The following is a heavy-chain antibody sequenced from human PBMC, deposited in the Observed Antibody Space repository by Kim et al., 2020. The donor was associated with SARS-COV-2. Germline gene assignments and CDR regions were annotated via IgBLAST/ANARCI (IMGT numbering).Heavy chain of an antibody. J-gene: IGHJ4*02. CDR3: SSHRFKTYYDSSGYYRVNH. V-gene: IGHV3-49*04. Sequence: GGSLRLSCTASGFTFGDYAMSWVRQAPGKGLEWVGFIRSKTYGGTAEYAASVKGRLTISRDDSKSIAYLQMNSLKTEDTAVYYCSSHRFKTYYDSSGYYRVNHWGQGALVIVSS. CDR2: IRSKTYGGTA. D-gene: IGHD3-22*01. CDR1: GFTFGDYA.